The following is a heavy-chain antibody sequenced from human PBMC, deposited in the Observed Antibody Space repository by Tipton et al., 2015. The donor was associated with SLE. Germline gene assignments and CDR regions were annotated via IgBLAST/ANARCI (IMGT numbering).Heavy chain of an antibody. CDR1: GFTFSSYS. Sequence: LRLSCAASGFTFSSYSMNWVRQPPGKGLEWIGEINHSGSTNYNPSLKSRVTISVDTSKNQFSLKLSSVTAADTAVYYCAMPGRGSGSSHAEYFQHWGQGTLVTVSS. J-gene: IGHJ1*01. V-gene: IGHV4-34*08. CDR3: AMPGRGSGSSHAEYFQH. D-gene: IGHD3-10*01. CDR2: INHSGST.